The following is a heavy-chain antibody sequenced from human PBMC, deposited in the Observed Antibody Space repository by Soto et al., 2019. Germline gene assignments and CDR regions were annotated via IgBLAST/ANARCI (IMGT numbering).Heavy chain of an antibody. V-gene: IGHV3-30-3*01. CDR2: ISYDGSNK. CDR3: ARDAGPTYCGGDCYSGYFDY. D-gene: IGHD2-21*02. J-gene: IGHJ4*02. Sequence: LRLSCAASGFTFSSYAMHWVRQAPGKGLEWVAVISYDGSNKYYADSVKGRFTISRDNSKNTLYLQMNSLRAEDTAVYYCARDAGPTYCGGDCYSGYFDYWGQGTLVTVSS. CDR1: GFTFSSYA.